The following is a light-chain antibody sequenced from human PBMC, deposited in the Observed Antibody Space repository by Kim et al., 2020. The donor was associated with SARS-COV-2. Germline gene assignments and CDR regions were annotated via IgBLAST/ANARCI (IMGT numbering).Light chain of an antibody. Sequence: GQKVTISCSGSSSNIGNNYVTWYQQLPGIAPELLIYGNNKRPSGIPDRFSGSKSGTSATLGITGLQTGDEADYYCGTWDSSLSAGVFGGGTQLTVL. CDR3: GTWDSSLSAGV. CDR2: GNN. J-gene: IGLJ2*01. V-gene: IGLV1-51*01. CDR1: SSNIGNNY.